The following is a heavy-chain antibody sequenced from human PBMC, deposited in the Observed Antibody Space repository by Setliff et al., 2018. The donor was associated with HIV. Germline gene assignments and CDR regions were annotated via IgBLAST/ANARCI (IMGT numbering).Heavy chain of an antibody. Sequence: PSETLSLTCTVSGGSISGGSYYWSWIRQPAGKGLEWIGHIYTSGSTNYNPSLKSRVTISVDTSKNQFSLKLSSVTAADAAVYYCAEGTLRNYYDSSALPLHDAFDIWGQGTMVTVSS. J-gene: IGHJ3*02. V-gene: IGHV4-61*09. CDR3: AEGTLRNYYDSSALPLHDAFDI. D-gene: IGHD3-22*01. CDR2: IYTSGST. CDR1: GGSISGGSYY.